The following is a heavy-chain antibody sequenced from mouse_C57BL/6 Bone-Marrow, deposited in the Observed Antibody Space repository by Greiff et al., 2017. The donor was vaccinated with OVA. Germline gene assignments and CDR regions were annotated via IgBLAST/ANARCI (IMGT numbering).Heavy chain of an antibody. J-gene: IGHJ2*01. CDR3: AGGNGFFDY. V-gene: IGHV1-82*01. Sequence: VQLQQSGPELVKPGASVKISCTASGYAFSSSWMNWVQQRPGKGLEWIGRIYPGDGDTNYNGKFKGKATLTADKSSSTAYMQLSSLTSEDSAVYFCAGGNGFFDYWGQGTTLTVSS. CDR2: IYPGDGDT. CDR1: GYAFSSSW. D-gene: IGHD2-1*01.